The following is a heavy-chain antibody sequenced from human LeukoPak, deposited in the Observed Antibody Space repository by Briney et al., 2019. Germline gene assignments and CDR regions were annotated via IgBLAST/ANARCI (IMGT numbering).Heavy chain of an antibody. CDR3: ARDRNGDYYFDY. V-gene: IGHV3-53*01. J-gene: IGHJ4*02. D-gene: IGHD4-17*01. CDR1: GFTFSNYA. Sequence: GGSLRLSCAASGFTFSNYAMNWVRQAPGKGLEWVSVIYSGGSTYYADSVKGRFTISRDNSKNTLYLQMNSPRAEDTAVYYCARDRNGDYYFDYWGQGTLVTVSS. CDR2: IYSGGST.